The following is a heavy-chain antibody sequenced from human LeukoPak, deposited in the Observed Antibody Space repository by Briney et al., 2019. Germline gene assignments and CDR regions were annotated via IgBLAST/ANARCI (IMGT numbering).Heavy chain of an antibody. Sequence: GESLKISCAASGFTFSDYYMSWIRQAPGKGLEWVSYISSSGSTIYYADSVKGRFTISRDNAKNSLYLQMNSLRAEDTAVYYCARDGAAAAAYFDYWGQGTLVTVSS. V-gene: IGHV3-11*01. D-gene: IGHD6-13*01. CDR3: ARDGAAAAAYFDY. CDR1: GFTFSDYY. J-gene: IGHJ4*02. CDR2: ISSSGSTI.